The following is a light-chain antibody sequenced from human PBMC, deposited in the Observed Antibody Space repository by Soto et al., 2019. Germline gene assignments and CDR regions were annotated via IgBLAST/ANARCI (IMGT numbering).Light chain of an antibody. J-gene: IGKJ1*01. CDR2: GAS. CDR3: QQYDNALWT. V-gene: IGKV3-20*01. Sequence: EIVLTQSPGTLSLSPGEGATLSCRASQSISSSFLAWYQQKRGQAPRLLIHGASNRATGIPDRFSGSGSGTDFTLTITRLEPEDFAVYYCQQYDNALWTFGQGTKVDIK. CDR1: QSISSSF.